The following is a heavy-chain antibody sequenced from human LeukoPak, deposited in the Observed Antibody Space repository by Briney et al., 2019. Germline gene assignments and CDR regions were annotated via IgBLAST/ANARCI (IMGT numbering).Heavy chain of an antibody. CDR3: AKDHGGNFGVIGGFDY. V-gene: IGHV3-23*01. J-gene: IGHJ4*02. D-gene: IGHD3-3*02. CDR1: GFIFRTYA. CDR2: ISGSSGGT. Sequence: GGSLRLSCAASGFIFRTYAMNWVRQAPGKGLEWVSGISGSSGGTYYADSVKGRFTSSRDDSKNPLYLQMSSLRPEDTAVYYCAKDHGGNFGVIGGFDYWGQGTLVTVSS.